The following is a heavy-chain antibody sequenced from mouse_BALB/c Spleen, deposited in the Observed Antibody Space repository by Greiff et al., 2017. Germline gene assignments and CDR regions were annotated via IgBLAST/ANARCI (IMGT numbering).Heavy chain of an antibody. D-gene: IGHD4-1*01. V-gene: IGHV5-6-4*01. Sequence: EVKVVESGGGLVKPGGSLKLSCAASGFTFSSYTMSWVRQTPEKRLEWVATISSSGSYTYYPDSVKGRFTISRDNAKNTLYLQMSSLKSEDTAMYYCTRDGELGQTMDYWGQGTSVTVSS. J-gene: IGHJ4*01. CDR1: GFTFSSYT. CDR3: TRDGELGQTMDY. CDR2: ISSSGSYT.